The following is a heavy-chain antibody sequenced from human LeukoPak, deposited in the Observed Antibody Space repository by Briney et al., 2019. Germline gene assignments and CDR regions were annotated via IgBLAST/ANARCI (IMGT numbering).Heavy chain of an antibody. CDR1: GFTFSSYG. V-gene: IGHV3-33*01. Sequence: GGPLRLSCAASGFTFSSYGMHWVRQAPGKGLEWVAVIWYDGSNKYYADSVKGRFTISRDNSKNTLYLQMNSLRAEDTAVYYCARVGYYGSGSYPFDYWGQGTLVTVSS. D-gene: IGHD3-10*01. CDR2: IWYDGSNK. J-gene: IGHJ4*02. CDR3: ARVGYYGSGSYPFDY.